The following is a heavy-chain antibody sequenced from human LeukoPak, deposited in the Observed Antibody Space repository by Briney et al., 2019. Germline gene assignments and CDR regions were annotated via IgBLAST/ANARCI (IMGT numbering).Heavy chain of an antibody. V-gene: IGHV4-59*01. Sequence: PSETLSLTCTVSGVSISSYYWSWLRQPPGKGLGWVGYIYYSGSTNYNPSLKSRVTISVDTSKNQFSLKLSSVTAADTAVYYCARVGYCSSTSCGFDPWGQGTLVTVSS. CDR3: ARVGYCSSTSCGFDP. J-gene: IGHJ5*02. D-gene: IGHD2-2*01. CDR1: GVSISSYY. CDR2: IYYSGST.